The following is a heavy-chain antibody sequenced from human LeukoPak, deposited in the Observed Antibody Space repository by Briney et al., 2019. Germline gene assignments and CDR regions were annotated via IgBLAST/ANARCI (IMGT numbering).Heavy chain of an antibody. V-gene: IGHV3-30*02. CDR2: IRYDGSNK. CDR1: GFTVSSYG. J-gene: IGHJ4*02. CDR3: AKDVVATTPYFDY. Sequence: GGSLRLSCAASGFTVSSYGMHWVRQAPGKGLEGVAFIRYDGSNKYYADSVKGRFTISRDNSKNTLYLQMNSLRAEDTAVYYCAKDVVATTPYFDYWGQGTLVTVSS. D-gene: IGHD5-12*01.